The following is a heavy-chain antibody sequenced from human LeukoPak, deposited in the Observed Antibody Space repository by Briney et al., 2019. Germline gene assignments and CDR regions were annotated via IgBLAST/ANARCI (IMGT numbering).Heavy chain of an antibody. J-gene: IGHJ4*02. D-gene: IGHD1-14*01. V-gene: IGHV3-30*04. CDR1: GFTFSSYA. CDR2: TSSDGSDK. Sequence: QPGRSLRLSCVASGFTFSSYAMHWVRQAPGEGLEWVAVTSSDGSDKYYADSVKGRFTISRDNSKSTLYLQMNSLRVEDTAVYYCARQNNRIFDYWGQGTLVTVSS. CDR3: ARQNNRIFDY.